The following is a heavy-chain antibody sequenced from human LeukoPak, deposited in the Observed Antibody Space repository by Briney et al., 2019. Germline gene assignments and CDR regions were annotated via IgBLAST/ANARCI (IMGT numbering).Heavy chain of an antibody. J-gene: IGHJ4*02. V-gene: IGHV3-7*01. D-gene: IGHD5-12*01. CDR3: ARVIVATSDLFDY. CDR1: RFTFSSYW. CDR2: IKQDGSEK. Sequence: GGSLRLSCAASRFTFSSYWMSWVRQAPGKGLEWVANIKQDGSEKYYVDSVKGRFTISRDNAKNSLYLQMNSLRAEDTAVYYCARVIVATSDLFDYWGQGTLVTVSS.